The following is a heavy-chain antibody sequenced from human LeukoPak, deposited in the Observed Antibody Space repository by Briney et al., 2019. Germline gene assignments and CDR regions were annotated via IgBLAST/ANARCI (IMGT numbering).Heavy chain of an antibody. J-gene: IGHJ4*02. CDR2: IYSDGST. CDR1: GFTVSSNY. D-gene: IGHD3-10*01. V-gene: IGHV3-53*01. CDR3: TRDRHSGSGKAGQGPYFDY. Sequence: GGSLRLSCAASGFTVSSNYMSWVRQAPGKGLEWVSVIYSDGSTYYADSVKGRFTISRDNSKNTLFLRMNSLRAEDTAVYYCTRDRHSGSGKAGQGPYFDYWGQGTLVTVSS.